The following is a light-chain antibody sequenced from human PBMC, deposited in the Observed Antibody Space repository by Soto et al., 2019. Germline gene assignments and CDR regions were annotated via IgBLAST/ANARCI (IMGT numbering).Light chain of an antibody. CDR2: DVS. J-gene: IGLJ1*01. Sequence: QSALTQPRSVSGSPGQSVTISCTGTSSDVGGYNYVSWYQQHPGKAPKLMIYDVSKRPSGVPDRFSGSKSGNTASLTISGLRAEDEADYYCCSYAGSPSYVFGTGTKLTVL. V-gene: IGLV2-11*01. CDR3: CSYAGSPSYV. CDR1: SSDVGGYNY.